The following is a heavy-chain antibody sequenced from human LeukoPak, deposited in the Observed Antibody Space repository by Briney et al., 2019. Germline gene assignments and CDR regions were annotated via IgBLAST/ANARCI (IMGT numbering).Heavy chain of an antibody. CDR2: ISGSGGST. V-gene: IGHV3-23*01. J-gene: IGHJ3*02. CDR3: AKDRDDYVWGSYLGAFDI. D-gene: IGHD3-16*01. CDR1: GLTCSSYG. Sequence: GGTLRLSCAASGLTCSSYGMSWVRQAPGKGLEWVSAISGSGGSTYYADSVKGRFTISRDNSKNTLYLQMNSLRAEDTAVFYCAKDRDDYVWGSYLGAFDIWGQGTMVTVSS.